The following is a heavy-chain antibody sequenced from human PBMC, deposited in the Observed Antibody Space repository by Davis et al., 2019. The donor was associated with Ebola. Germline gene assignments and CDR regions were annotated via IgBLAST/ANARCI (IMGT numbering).Heavy chain of an antibody. D-gene: IGHD2-2*02. V-gene: IGHV3-30*18. CDR3: AKGTLSVVVPAAIGWFDP. Sequence: GGSLRLSCAASEFTFSSYGMHWVRQAPGKGLEWVAVISYDGSNKYYADSVKGRFTISRDNSKNTLYLQMNSLRAEDTAVYYCAKGTLSVVVPAAIGWFDPWGQGTLVTVSS. J-gene: IGHJ5*02. CDR1: EFTFSSYG. CDR2: ISYDGSNK.